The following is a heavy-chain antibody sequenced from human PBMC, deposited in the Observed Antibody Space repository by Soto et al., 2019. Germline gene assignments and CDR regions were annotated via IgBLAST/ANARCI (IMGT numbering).Heavy chain of an antibody. CDR3: ARRRYYYDSSGYYYFDY. D-gene: IGHD3-22*01. J-gene: IGHJ4*02. V-gene: IGHV5-10-1*01. CDR1: GDSFTSYW. Sequence: XDSLTISRKGAGDSFTSYWLSLVRQMPGKGLEWMGRIDPSDSYTNYSPSFQGHVTISADKSVSTAYLQWSSLKASDTAMYYCARRRYYYDSSGYYYFDYWGQGTLVTVSS. CDR2: IDPSDSYT.